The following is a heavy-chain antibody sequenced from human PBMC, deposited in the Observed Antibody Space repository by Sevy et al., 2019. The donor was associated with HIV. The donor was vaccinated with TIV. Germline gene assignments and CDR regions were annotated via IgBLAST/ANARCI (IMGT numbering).Heavy chain of an antibody. J-gene: IGHJ4*02. CDR3: ARLNSSGWYGGDFDY. V-gene: IGHV4-39*01. CDR2: IYYSGST. Sequence: ALSLTCTVSGGSISSSSYYWGWIRQPPGKGLEWIGSIYYSGSTYYNPSLKSRVTISVDTSKNQFSLKLSSVTAADTAVYYCARLNSSGWYGGDFDYWGQGTLVTVSS. D-gene: IGHD6-19*01. CDR1: GGSISSSSYY.